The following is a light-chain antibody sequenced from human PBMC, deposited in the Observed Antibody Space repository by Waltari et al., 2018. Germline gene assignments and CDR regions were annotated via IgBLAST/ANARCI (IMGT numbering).Light chain of an antibody. CDR1: QSINNY. CDR3: HHRSTWSLT. Sequence: EIVLTQSPATLSLSPGERATLSCRARQSINNYLAWYQHKPGQPPRLLIYDASNRATGVPARFSGGGSGTDFTLTISSLDPEDFAVYYCHHRSTWSLTFGGGTEVEI. V-gene: IGKV3-11*01. J-gene: IGKJ4*01. CDR2: DAS.